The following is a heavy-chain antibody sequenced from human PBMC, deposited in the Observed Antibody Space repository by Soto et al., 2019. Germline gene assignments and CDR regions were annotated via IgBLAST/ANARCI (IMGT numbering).Heavy chain of an antibody. CDR1: GGSFSGYY. CDR3: ARGLRRGHLWFGEAPFDY. D-gene: IGHD3-10*01. V-gene: IGHV4-34*01. CDR2: INHSGST. J-gene: IGHJ4*02. Sequence: SETLSLTCAVYGGSFSGYYWSWIRQPPGKGLEWIGEINHSGSTNYNPSLKSRVTISVDTSKNQFSLKLSSVTAADTAVYYCARGLRRGHLWFGEAPFDYWGQGTLVTVSS.